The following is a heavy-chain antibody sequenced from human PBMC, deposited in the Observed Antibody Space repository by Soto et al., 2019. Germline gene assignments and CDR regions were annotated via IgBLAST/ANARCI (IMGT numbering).Heavy chain of an antibody. J-gene: IGHJ4*02. Sequence: SETLSLTCTVSGGSISSYYWSWIRQPPGKGLEWIGYIYYSGSTNYNPSLKSRVTISVDTSKNQFSLKLSSVTAADTAVYYCARQLAGATLGFDYWGQGTLVTVSS. CDR1: GGSISSYY. CDR3: ARQLAGATLGFDY. V-gene: IGHV4-59*08. CDR2: IYYSGST. D-gene: IGHD1-26*01.